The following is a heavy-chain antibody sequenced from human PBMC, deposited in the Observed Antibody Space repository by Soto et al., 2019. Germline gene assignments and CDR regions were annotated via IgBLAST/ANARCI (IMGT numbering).Heavy chain of an antibody. J-gene: IGHJ4*02. D-gene: IGHD5-18*01. CDR1: GGTFSSYA. Sequence: GASVKVSCKASGGTFSSYAISWVRQAPGQGLEWMGGIIPIFGTANYAQKFQGRVTITADESTSTAYVELSSLRSEDTAVYYCARGRGYSYGYLGYYFDYWGQGTLVTVSS. CDR2: IIPIFGTA. CDR3: ARGRGYSYGYLGYYFDY. V-gene: IGHV1-69*13.